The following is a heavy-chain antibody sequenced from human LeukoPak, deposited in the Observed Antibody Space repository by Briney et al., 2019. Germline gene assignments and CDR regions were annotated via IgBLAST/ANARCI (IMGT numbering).Heavy chain of an antibody. CDR3: ARDDIVATSFDY. CDR1: GASVSSDTYY. Sequence: PSETLSLTCSVSGASVSSDTYYWGWIRQPPGKGLEWIGSFYYSVSTYYNPSLKSRGTISPDTSKNQFSLRLSSVTAADTAVYYCARDDIVATSFDYWGQGTLVTVSS. V-gene: IGHV4-39*07. J-gene: IGHJ4*02. D-gene: IGHD5-12*01. CDR2: FYYSVST.